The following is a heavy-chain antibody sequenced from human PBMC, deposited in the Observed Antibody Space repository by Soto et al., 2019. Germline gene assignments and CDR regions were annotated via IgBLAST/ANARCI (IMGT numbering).Heavy chain of an antibody. Sequence: SETLSLTCTVSGGSISSYYWSWIRQPPGKGLEWIGYIYYSGSTNYNPSLKSRVTLSVDKSKNQFSLKLSSVTAADTAVYYCARKGPLSIDYWGQGTLVTVSS. J-gene: IGHJ4*02. CDR1: GGSISSYY. V-gene: IGHV4-59*12. CDR2: IYYSGST. CDR3: ARKGPLSIDY.